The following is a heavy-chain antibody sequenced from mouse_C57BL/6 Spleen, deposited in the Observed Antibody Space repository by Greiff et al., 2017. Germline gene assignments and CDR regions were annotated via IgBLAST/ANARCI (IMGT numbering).Heavy chain of an antibody. D-gene: IGHD1-1*01. CDR1: GYAFSSYW. CDR2: IYPGDGDT. V-gene: IGHV1-80*01. J-gene: IGHJ2*01. Sequence: VQLQQSGAELVKPGASVKISCKASGYAFSSYWMNWVKQRPGKGLAWIGQIYPGDGDTNYNGKFKGKATLTADKSSSTAYMQLSSLTSEDSAVYFCVRRDYYGSSLDYWGQGTTLTVSS. CDR3: VRRDYYGSSLDY.